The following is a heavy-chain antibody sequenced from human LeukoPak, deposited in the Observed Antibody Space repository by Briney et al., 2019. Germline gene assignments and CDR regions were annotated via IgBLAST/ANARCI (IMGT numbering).Heavy chain of an antibody. J-gene: IGHJ4*02. V-gene: IGHV3-33*01. D-gene: IGHD3-3*01. CDR1: GFTFSSYG. CDR3: ARDRGRVVMRPTPSYYFDY. CDR2: IWYDGSNK. Sequence: GGSLRLSCAASGFTFSSYGMHWVRQAPGKGLEWVAVIWYDGSNKYYADSVKGRFTISRDNSKNTLCLQMNSLRAEDTAVYYCARDRGRVVMRPTPSYYFDYWGQGTLVTVSS.